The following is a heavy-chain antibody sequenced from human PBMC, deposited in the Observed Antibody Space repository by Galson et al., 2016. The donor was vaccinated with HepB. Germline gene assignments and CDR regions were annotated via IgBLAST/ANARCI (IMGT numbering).Heavy chain of an antibody. J-gene: IGHJ4*02. V-gene: IGHV4-39*01. Sequence: ETLSLTCTVSGGSISSSGYYWGWIRQPPGKGLEWIGSIYYSGSTYYNPSLKSRLTISVDTSKNQFSLKMSSVTAADTAVYYCARSTVTTFYYWGQGTLVTVSS. D-gene: IGHD4-17*01. CDR3: ARSTVTTFYY. CDR2: IYYSGST. CDR1: GGSISSSGYY.